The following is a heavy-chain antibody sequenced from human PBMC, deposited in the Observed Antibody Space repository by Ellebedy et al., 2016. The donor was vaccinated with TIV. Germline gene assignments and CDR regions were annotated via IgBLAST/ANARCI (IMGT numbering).Heavy chain of an antibody. CDR3: AKAVRAGYYFYSGYYASPYYLDY. CDR2: IRGSCATT. Sequence: PGGSLRLSCAASGFTFSNYAMSWVRQAPGKGLEWVSGIRGSCATTYYSDSVQGRFTISTVNSKNTLYLQMNSLRAEDTAVYYCAKAVRAGYYFYSGYYASPYYLDYWGQGTLVTVSS. V-gene: IGHV3-23*01. CDR1: GFTFSNYA. D-gene: IGHD3-9*01. J-gene: IGHJ4*02.